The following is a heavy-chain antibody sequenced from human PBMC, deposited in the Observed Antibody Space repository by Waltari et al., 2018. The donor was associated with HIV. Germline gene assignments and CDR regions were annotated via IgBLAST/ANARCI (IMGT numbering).Heavy chain of an antibody. V-gene: IGHV1-2*06. D-gene: IGHD4-4*01. CDR2: INPNSGGT. CDR1: GYTFTGYY. CDR3: AREGARMTTMIYYYYGMDV. Sequence: QVQLVQSGAEVKKPGASVKVSSKASGYTFTGYYMHWVRQAPGQGLEWMGRINPNSGGTNYAQQFQGRVTMTRDTSISTAYMELSRLRSDDTAVYYCAREGARMTTMIYYYYGMDVWGQGTTVTVSS. J-gene: IGHJ6*02.